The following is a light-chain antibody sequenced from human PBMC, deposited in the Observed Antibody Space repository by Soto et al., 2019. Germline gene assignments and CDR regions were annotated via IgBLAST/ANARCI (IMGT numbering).Light chain of an antibody. CDR1: QSVNSN. Sequence: EIAMTQSPATLSVSPGERATLSCRASQSVNSNLAWYQQKPGQAPRLLIYGASTRATGIPARFSGSGSGPEFTVTISSLQSEDFAVYYCQQYNNWPLTFGGGTKVEIK. CDR2: GAS. V-gene: IGKV3-15*01. CDR3: QQYNNWPLT. J-gene: IGKJ4*01.